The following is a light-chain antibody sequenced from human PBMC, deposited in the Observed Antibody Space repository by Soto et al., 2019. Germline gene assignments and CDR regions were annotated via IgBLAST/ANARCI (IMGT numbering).Light chain of an antibody. CDR3: QQYYNTPWT. CDR2: CAS. Sequence: DIVMTQSPDSLAVSLGERATINCKSSQSVLYSSNNKHYLAWYQQKPGKPPKLLIYCASTRESGVPDRFSGSGSGTDFTLTISSLPAEDVAVYYCQQYYNTPWTFGQGTKVEIK. V-gene: IGKV4-1*01. CDR1: QSVLYSSNNKHY. J-gene: IGKJ1*01.